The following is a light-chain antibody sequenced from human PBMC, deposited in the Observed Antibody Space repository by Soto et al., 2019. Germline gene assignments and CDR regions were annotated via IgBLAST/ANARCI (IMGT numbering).Light chain of an antibody. J-gene: IGLJ2*01. V-gene: IGLV1-44*01. CDR2: NDN. CDR3: AAWDGSLNVVL. CDR1: SSNIGTNT. Sequence: QSVLTQPSSASGTPGQTVTISCSGTSSNIGTNTVNWYRQVPGTAPKLLILNDNVRPSGVPGRFSGSRSGTSASLAISGLQSEDEADYYCAAWDGSLNVVLLGGGTKLTVL.